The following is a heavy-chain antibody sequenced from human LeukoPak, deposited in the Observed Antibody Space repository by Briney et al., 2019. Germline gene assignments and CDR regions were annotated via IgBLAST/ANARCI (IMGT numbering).Heavy chain of an antibody. D-gene: IGHD3-10*01. Sequence: GGSLRLSCAASGFTFSSYAMHWVRQAPGKGLEYVSAISSNGGSTYYANSVKGRFTISRDNSKNTLYLQMGSLRAEDMAVYYCARSGSSYYYYYMDVWGKGTTVTVCS. CDR1: GFTFSSYA. CDR2: ISSNGGST. CDR3: ARSGSSYYYYYMDV. V-gene: IGHV3-64*01. J-gene: IGHJ6*03.